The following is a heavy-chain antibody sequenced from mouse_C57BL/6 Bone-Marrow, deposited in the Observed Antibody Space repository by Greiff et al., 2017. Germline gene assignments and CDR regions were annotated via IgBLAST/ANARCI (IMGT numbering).Heavy chain of an antibody. J-gene: IGHJ3*01. Sequence: EVQRVESGGDLVKPGGSLKLSCAASGFTFSSYGMSWVRQTPDKRLEWVATISSGGSYTYYPDSVKGRFTISRDNAKNTLYLQMSSLKSEDTAMYYCARRGVSWFAYWGQGTLVTVSA. CDR2: ISSGGSYT. CDR1: GFTFSSYG. CDR3: ARRGVSWFAY. V-gene: IGHV5-6*01.